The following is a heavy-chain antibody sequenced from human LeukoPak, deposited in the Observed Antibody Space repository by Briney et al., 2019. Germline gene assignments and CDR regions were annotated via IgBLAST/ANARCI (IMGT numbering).Heavy chain of an antibody. CDR3: ARSSSGWSFDY. V-gene: IGHV5-51*01. Sequence: GESLKISCKGSGYNFASYWIARVRQMPGKGLEWMGIIHPADSDTRYSPSFQGQVTISADKSISTAYLQWSSLRASDTAMYYCARSSSGWSFDYWGQGTLVTVSS. CDR1: GYNFASYW. J-gene: IGHJ4*02. CDR2: IHPADSDT. D-gene: IGHD6-19*01.